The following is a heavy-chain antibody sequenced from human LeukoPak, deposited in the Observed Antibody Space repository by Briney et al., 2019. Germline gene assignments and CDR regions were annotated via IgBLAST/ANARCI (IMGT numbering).Heavy chain of an antibody. CDR3: AKQVASSWYFDY. V-gene: IGHV3-33*06. CDR1: GFTFSSYG. Sequence: GGSLRLSCAASGFTFSSYGMDWVRQAPGKGLEWVAVIWYDGSNKYYADSVKGRFTISRDNSKNTLYLQMNSLRAEDTAVYYCAKQVASSWYFDYWGQGTLVTVSS. D-gene: IGHD6-13*01. CDR2: IWYDGSNK. J-gene: IGHJ4*02.